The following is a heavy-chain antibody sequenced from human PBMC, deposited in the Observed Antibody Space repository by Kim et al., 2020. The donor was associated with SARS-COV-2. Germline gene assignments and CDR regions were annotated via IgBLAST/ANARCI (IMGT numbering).Heavy chain of an antibody. V-gene: IGHV1-24*01. J-gene: IGHJ5*02. CDR3: TTDQTSKIITGYYQGWFDP. D-gene: IGHD3-9*01. Sequence: ASVKVSCKVSGYSFSELSIYWVRHAPGKGLEWMGGFDPEDGETTYAQKFQGRVSMTEDTSTDTAYMELSSLRSDDTAVYYCTTDQTSKIITGYYQGWFDPWGQGTLVTVSS. CDR1: GYSFSELS. CDR2: FDPEDGET.